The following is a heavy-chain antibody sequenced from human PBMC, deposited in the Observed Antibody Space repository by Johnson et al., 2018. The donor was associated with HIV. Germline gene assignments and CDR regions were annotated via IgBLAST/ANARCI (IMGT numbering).Heavy chain of an antibody. D-gene: IGHD1-26*01. CDR2: INWNGGST. CDR1: GFTFSSNY. V-gene: IGHV3-20*04. CDR3: ARELIVGATNALDI. J-gene: IGHJ3*02. Sequence: VQLVESGGGVVQPGRSLRLSCAASGFTFSSNYMSWVRQAPGKGLEWVSGINWNGGSTGYADSVKGRFTISRDNAKNSLYLQMNSLRAEDTALYYCARELIVGATNALDIWGQGTMVTVSS.